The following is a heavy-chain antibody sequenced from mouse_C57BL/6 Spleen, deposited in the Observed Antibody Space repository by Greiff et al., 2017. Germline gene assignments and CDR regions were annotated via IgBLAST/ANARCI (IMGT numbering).Heavy chain of an antibody. D-gene: IGHD1-1*01. CDR3: ARRGNTVVGDYAMDY. CDR1: GYTFTSYW. V-gene: IGHV1-59*01. J-gene: IGHJ4*01. CDR2: IDPSDSYT. Sequence: VKLQQPGAELVRPGTSVKLSCKASGYTFTSYWMHWVKQRPGQGLEWIGVIDPSDSYTNYNQKFKGKATLTVDTSSSTAYMQLSSLTSEASAVYYCARRGNTVVGDYAMDYWGQGTSVTVSS.